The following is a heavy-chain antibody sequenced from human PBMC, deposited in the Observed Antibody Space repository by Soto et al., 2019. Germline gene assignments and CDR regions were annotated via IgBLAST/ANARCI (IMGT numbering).Heavy chain of an antibody. CDR1: GFTFSDYY. Sequence: GGSLRLSXAASGFTFSDYYMSWIRQAPGKGLEWVSYISSSGSTIYYADSVKGRFTISRDNAKNSLYLQMNSLRAEDTAVYYCARDQIPYTVTFDYWGQGTLVTVSS. V-gene: IGHV3-11*01. J-gene: IGHJ4*02. CDR2: ISSSGSTI. D-gene: IGHD4-4*01. CDR3: ARDQIPYTVTFDY.